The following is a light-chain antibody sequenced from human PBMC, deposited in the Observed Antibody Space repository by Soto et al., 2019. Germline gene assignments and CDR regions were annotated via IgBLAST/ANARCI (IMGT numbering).Light chain of an antibody. CDR3: QQSYNTVWT. CDR1: QAISSNC. Sequence: EIVLTQSPGTLSLSPGERATLSCRASQAISSNCLVWYQVKSGRAPRVLIHSASIRATDIPDRFSGGGSGTDFSLTISRLQREDFATYYCQQSYNTVWTFGQGTKVEIK. CDR2: SAS. V-gene: IGKV3-20*01. J-gene: IGKJ1*01.